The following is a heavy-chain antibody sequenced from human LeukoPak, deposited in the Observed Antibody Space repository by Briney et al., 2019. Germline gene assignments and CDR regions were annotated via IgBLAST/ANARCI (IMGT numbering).Heavy chain of an antibody. CDR2: ISGSGGST. D-gene: IGHD6-13*01. V-gene: IGHV3-23*01. CDR1: GFTFSSYA. Sequence: TGGSLRLSCAASGFTFSSYAMSWVRQAPGKGLEWVSAISGSGGSTYYADSVKGRFTISRDNSKNTLYLQMNSLRAEDTAVYYCARRGYSKGVWYFDYWGQGTLVTVSS. CDR3: ARRGYSKGVWYFDY. J-gene: IGHJ4*02.